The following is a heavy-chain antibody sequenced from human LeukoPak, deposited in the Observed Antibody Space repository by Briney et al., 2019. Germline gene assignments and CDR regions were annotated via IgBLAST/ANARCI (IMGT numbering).Heavy chain of an antibody. CDR2: ISPYNANT. CDR3: ARDPRDYGETGDNWFDP. V-gene: IGHV1-18*01. Sequence: ASVKVSCKTSGYTFTTYGISWVRQAPGQGLEWMGWISPYNANTNYAQKLQGRVTMTTDTSASTAYMELSSLRSEDTAVYYCARDPRDYGETGDNWFDPWGQGTLVTVSS. D-gene: IGHD4-17*01. CDR1: GYTFTTYG. J-gene: IGHJ5*02.